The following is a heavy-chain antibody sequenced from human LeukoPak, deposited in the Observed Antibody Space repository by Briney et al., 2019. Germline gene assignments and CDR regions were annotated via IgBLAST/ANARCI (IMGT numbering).Heavy chain of an antibody. J-gene: IGHJ4*02. Sequence: SSETLSLTCTVSGGSISGYYWSWIRQPPGKGLEWIGYIFYSGSTNYNPSLKSRVTISVDTSKNQFSLKLSPVTAADTAVYYCARGEWDLLFDYWGQGTLVTVSS. D-gene: IGHD1-26*01. CDR3: ARGEWDLLFDY. CDR2: IFYSGST. CDR1: GGSISGYY. V-gene: IGHV4-59*01.